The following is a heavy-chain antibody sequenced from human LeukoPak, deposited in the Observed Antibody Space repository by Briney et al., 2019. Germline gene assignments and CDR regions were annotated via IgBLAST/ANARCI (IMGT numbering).Heavy chain of an antibody. CDR2: IRSKAYGGTT. V-gene: IGHV3-49*03. J-gene: IGHJ4*02. CDR3: TRTMATIGLIDY. CDR1: GFTFGDYA. Sequence: GGSLRLSCTASGFTFGDYAMSWFRQAPGKGLEWVGFIRSKAYGGTTEYAASVKGRFTISRDDSKSIAYLQMISLKTEDTAVYYCTRTMATIGLIDYWGQGTLVTVSS. D-gene: IGHD5-24*01.